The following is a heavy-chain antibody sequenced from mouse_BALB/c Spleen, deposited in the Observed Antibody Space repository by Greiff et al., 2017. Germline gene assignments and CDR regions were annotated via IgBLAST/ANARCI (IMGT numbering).Heavy chain of an antibody. Sequence: DVKLVESGGGLVKPGGSLKLSCAASGFTFSSYAMSWVRQTPEKRLEWVASISSGGSTYYPDSVKGRFTISRDNARNILYLQMSSLRSEDTAMYYCARGGGDYYAMDYWGQGTSVTVSS. CDR2: ISSGGST. CDR1: GFTFSSYA. V-gene: IGHV5-6-5*01. CDR3: ARGGGDYYAMDY. J-gene: IGHJ4*01.